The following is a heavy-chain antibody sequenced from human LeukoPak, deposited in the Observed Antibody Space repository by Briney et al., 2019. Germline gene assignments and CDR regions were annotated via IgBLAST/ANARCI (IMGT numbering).Heavy chain of an antibody. CDR3: ARVVHITMIVVVADY. CDR2: ISAYNGNT. Sequence: GASVKVSCKASGYTFTSYGISWVRQAPGQGLEWMGWISAYNGNTNYAQKLQGRVTMTTDTSTSTAYMELRSLRSDATAVYYCARVVHITMIVVVADYWGQGTLVTVSS. D-gene: IGHD3-22*01. V-gene: IGHV1-18*01. J-gene: IGHJ4*02. CDR1: GYTFTSYG.